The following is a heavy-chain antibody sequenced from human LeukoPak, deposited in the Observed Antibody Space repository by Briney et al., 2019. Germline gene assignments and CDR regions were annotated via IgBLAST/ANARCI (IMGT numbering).Heavy chain of an antibody. J-gene: IGHJ6*02. V-gene: IGHV1-69*13. CDR2: IIPIFGTA. CDR1: GGTFSSYA. D-gene: IGHD2-2*01. CDR3: ARDYKDCSSTPCYYGMDV. Sequence: SVKVSCKASGGTFSSYAISWVRQAPGQGLEWMGGIIPIFGTANYAQKFQGRVTITADESTSTAYMELSSLRSEDTAVYYCARDYKDCSSTPCYYGMDVWGQGTMVTVSS.